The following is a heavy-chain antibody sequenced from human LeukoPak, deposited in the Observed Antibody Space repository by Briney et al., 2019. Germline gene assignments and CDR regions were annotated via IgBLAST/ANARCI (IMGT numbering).Heavy chain of an antibody. CDR1: GGSMRSYY. V-gene: IGHV4-59*08. Sequence: SETLSLTCTVSGGSMRSYYWSWMRQPPGKGLEWIGYIYYSGSTIYNPSLKSRVTISVDTSKNQFSLKLNSVTAADTAVYYCARMGNPATVTADYWGQGTLVTVSS. J-gene: IGHJ4*02. CDR3: ARMGNPATVTADY. CDR2: IYYSGST. D-gene: IGHD4-17*01.